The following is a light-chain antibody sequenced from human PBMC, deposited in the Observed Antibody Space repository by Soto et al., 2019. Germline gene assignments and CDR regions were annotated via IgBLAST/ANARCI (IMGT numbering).Light chain of an antibody. Sequence: QSALTQPASVSGSPGQSITISCTGTSSDVGGYNYVSWYQQHPGKAPKLVIYDVSNRPSGVSNRFSGSKSGNTASLTISGLQDEDEADYYCSSYTSSSTLDVFGTGTKVTVL. J-gene: IGLJ1*01. CDR2: DVS. V-gene: IGLV2-14*01. CDR1: SSDVGGYNY. CDR3: SSYTSSSTLDV.